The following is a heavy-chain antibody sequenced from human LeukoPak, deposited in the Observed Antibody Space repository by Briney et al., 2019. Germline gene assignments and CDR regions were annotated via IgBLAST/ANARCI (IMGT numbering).Heavy chain of an antibody. D-gene: IGHD6-13*01. CDR1: GGSIGSYY. CDR3: ARTGASYSSSRRFGRFDY. Sequence: PSETLSLTCTVSGGSIGSYYWSWIRQPPGKGLEWIGYIYYSGSTNYNPSLKSRVTISVDTSKNQFSLKLSSVTAADTAVYYCARTGASYSSSRRFGRFDYWGQGTLVTVS. J-gene: IGHJ4*02. V-gene: IGHV4-59*01. CDR2: IYYSGST.